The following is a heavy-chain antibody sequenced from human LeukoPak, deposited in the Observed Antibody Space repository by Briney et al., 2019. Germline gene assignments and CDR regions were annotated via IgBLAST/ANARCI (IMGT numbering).Heavy chain of an antibody. CDR2: IRSKAYGGTT. V-gene: IGHV3-49*04. CDR1: GFTFGDYA. Sequence: GGSLRLSCTASGFTFGDYAMSWVRQAPGKGLEWVGFIRSKAYGGTTDYAASVKGRFTISRDDSKSIAYLQMNSLKTEDTAVYYCTLSTVTPFDYWGQGTLVTVSS. J-gene: IGHJ4*02. D-gene: IGHD4-17*01. CDR3: TLSTVTPFDY.